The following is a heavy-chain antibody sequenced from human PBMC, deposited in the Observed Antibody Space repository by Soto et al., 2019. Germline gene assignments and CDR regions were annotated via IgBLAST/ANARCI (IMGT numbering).Heavy chain of an antibody. D-gene: IGHD2-15*01. CDR1: GYTFTSFG. CDR3: ARDHRGGTDAFDI. CDR2: ISAYNGNT. V-gene: IGHV1-18*01. Sequence: QVQLVQSGAEVKKPGASVKVSCKASGYTFTSFGISWVRQAPGQGLEWMGWISAYNGNTNYAENLLGRVTMTPDTSTSTAYMELRSLRSDDTAVYYCARDHRGGTDAFDIWGQGTMVTVSS. J-gene: IGHJ3*02.